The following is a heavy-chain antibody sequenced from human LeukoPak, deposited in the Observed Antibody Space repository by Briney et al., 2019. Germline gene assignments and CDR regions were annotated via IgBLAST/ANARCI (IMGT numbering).Heavy chain of an antibody. CDR3: AREPMVRDFHWFDA. CDR1: GYTFTGYY. CDR2: INPNSGGT. J-gene: IGHJ5*02. Sequence: ASVKVSCKASGYTFTGYYIHWVRQAPGQGLEWMGRINPNSGGTNYAQKFQGRVTMTRDTSISTAYMELNRLTSDDTAVYYCAREPMVRDFHWFDAWGQGTLVTVSS. D-gene: IGHD3-10*01. V-gene: IGHV1-2*06.